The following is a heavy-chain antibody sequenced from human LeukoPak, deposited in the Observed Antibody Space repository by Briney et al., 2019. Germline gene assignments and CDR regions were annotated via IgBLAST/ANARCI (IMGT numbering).Heavy chain of an antibody. D-gene: IGHD2-15*01. V-gene: IGHV4-61*01. CDR2: IYYSGST. J-gene: IGHJ4*02. Sequence: SETLSLTCTVSGGSVSSGSYYWSWIRQPPGKGLEWIGYIYYSGSTNYNPSLKSRVTISVDTSKNQFSLKLSSVTAADTAVYYCARGGEDIVVVVAANLAFDYWGQGTLVTVSS. CDR1: GGSVSSGSYY. CDR3: ARGGEDIVVVVAANLAFDY.